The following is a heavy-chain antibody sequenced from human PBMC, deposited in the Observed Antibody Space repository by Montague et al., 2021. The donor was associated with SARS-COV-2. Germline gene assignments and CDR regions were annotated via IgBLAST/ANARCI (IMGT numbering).Heavy chain of an antibody. CDR1: GDSVSSNNAA. CDR3: ARYSYSGTYFGLNGAFDI. J-gene: IGHJ3*02. V-gene: IGHV6-1*01. CDR2: TCYRSEWYF. Sequence: CAISGDSVSSNNAAWNWIRQSPSRGLEWLGRTCYRSEWYFDYVISLRGRITINPDTSKNQFSLQLDSVTLDDTAVYYCARYSYSGTYFGLNGAFDIWGQGTLVTVSS. D-gene: IGHD1-26*01.